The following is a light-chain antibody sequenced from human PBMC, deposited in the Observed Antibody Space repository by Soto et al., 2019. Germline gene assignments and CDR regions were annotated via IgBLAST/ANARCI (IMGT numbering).Light chain of an antibody. Sequence: DIQMTHSPSSLSASVGDRVTITCRASQSISSYLNWYQQKPGKAPKLLIYAASSLQSGVPSRFSGSGSGTDFTLTISSLQPEDFAVYYCQQYGSSGTFGQGTKVDI. J-gene: IGKJ1*01. CDR3: QQYGSSGT. V-gene: IGKV1-39*01. CDR2: AAS. CDR1: QSISSY.